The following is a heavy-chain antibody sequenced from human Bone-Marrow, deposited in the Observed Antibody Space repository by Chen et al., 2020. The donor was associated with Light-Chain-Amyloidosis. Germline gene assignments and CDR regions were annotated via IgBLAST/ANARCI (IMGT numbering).Heavy chain of an antibody. J-gene: IGHJ3*02. Sequence: QVQLVQSGAEVKKPGSSVKVSCKASGGTFSSYAISWVRQAPGQGLEWMGGIIPSFGTATYAQKVQGGVTITAGESTSTAYMELSSLRSEDTAVYYCARDRPYCSSTSCPRSAFDIWGQGTMVTVSS. D-gene: IGHD2-2*01. CDR3: ARDRPYCSSTSCPRSAFDI. CDR2: IIPSFGTA. CDR1: GGTFSSYA. V-gene: IGHV1-69*12.